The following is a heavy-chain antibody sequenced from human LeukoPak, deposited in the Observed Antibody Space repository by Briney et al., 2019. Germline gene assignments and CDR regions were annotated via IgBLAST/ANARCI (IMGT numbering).Heavy chain of an antibody. J-gene: IGHJ4*02. CDR2: ISSRSSTI. Sequence: GGSLRLSCAASGFTFSSYSMNWVRQAPGKGLEWVSYISSRSSTIYYADSVKGRFTISRDNAKNSLYLQMNSLRAEDTAVYYCARAGRYFDYWGQGTLVTVSS. V-gene: IGHV3-48*01. CDR1: GFTFSSYS. CDR3: ARAGRYFDY.